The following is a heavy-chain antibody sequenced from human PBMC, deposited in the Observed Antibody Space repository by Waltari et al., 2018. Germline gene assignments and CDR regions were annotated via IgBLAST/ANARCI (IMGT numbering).Heavy chain of an antibody. Sequence: QVQLQQWGAGLLKPSETLSLTCAVYGGSFSGYYWSWIRQPPGKGLEWIGEINHSGSTNYNPSLKSRVTISVDTSKNQCSLKLSSVTAADTAVYYCARGDYVWGSYRLPFDYWGQGTLVTVSS. CDR1: GGSFSGYY. D-gene: IGHD3-16*02. J-gene: IGHJ4*02. V-gene: IGHV4-34*01. CDR3: ARGDYVWGSYRLPFDY. CDR2: INHSGST.